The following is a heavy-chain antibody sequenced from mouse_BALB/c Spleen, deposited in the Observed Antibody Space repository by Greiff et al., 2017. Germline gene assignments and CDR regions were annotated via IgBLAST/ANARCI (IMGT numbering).Heavy chain of an antibody. CDR3: ARSGLGRAMDY. D-gene: IGHD4-1*01. Sequence: LVESGGGLVQPGGSRKLSCAASGFTFSSFGMHWVRQAPEKGLEWVAYISSGSSTIYYADTVKGRFTIARDNPKNTLFLQMTSLRSEDTAMYYCARSGLGRAMDYWGQGTSVTVSS. CDR2: ISSGSSTI. V-gene: IGHV5-17*02. CDR1: GFTFSSFG. J-gene: IGHJ4*01.